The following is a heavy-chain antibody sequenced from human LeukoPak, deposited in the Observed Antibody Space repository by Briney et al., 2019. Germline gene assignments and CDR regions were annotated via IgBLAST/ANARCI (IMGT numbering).Heavy chain of an antibody. Sequence: SETLSLTCTVSGGSISSGGYYWSWIRQHPGKGLEWIGYNYYSGSTYYNPSLKSRVTISVDTSKNQFSLKLSSVTAADTAVYYCARHLTYYYDSSGYNDAFDIWGQGTMVTVSS. CDR1: GGSISSGGYY. CDR2: NYYSGST. V-gene: IGHV4-31*03. J-gene: IGHJ3*02. CDR3: ARHLTYYYDSSGYNDAFDI. D-gene: IGHD3-22*01.